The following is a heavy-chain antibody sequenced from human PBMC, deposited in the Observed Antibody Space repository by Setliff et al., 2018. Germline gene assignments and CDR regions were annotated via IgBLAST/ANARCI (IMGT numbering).Heavy chain of an antibody. CDR3: ARDQGPSSSGWYYAGGSYPDY. Sequence: GASVKVSCKASGGTFSSYAISWVRQAPGQGLEWMGGISPILGIANYAQKFQGRVTITADKSTSTAYMELSSLRSDDTAVYYCARDQGPSSSGWYYAGGSYPDYWGQGTLVTVSS. J-gene: IGHJ4*02. CDR1: GGTFSSYA. V-gene: IGHV1-69*10. D-gene: IGHD6-19*01. CDR2: ISPILGIA.